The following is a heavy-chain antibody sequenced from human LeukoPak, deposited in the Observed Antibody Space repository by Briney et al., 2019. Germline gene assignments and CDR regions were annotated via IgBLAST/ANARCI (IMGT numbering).Heavy chain of an antibody. Sequence: PGRSLRLSCAASGFTFSSAWMSWVRQAPGKGLEWVANIKQDGSEKYYVDSVKGRFTISRDNAKNSLYLQMNSLRADDTAVYYCARGGTTFEKWGQGTLVTVSS. CDR2: IKQDGSEK. CDR3: ARGGTTFEK. J-gene: IGHJ4*02. CDR1: GFTFSSAW. V-gene: IGHV3-7*01. D-gene: IGHD2/OR15-2a*01.